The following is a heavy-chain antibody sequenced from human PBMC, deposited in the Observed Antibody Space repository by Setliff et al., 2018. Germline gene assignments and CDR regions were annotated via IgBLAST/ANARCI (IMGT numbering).Heavy chain of an antibody. V-gene: IGHV4-4*07. D-gene: IGHD1-1*01. J-gene: IGHJ4*02. CDR1: RGSISSHY. Sequence: SETLSLTCTVSRGSISSHYWSWIRQPAGKGLEWIGRIFGSGSTNYNPSLKSRVTMSIDTSKNQFFLKVRSVTAADTAVYYCARDRGSNNSPEDFDYWGLGTLVTVSS. CDR2: IFGSGST. CDR3: ARDRGSNNSPEDFDY.